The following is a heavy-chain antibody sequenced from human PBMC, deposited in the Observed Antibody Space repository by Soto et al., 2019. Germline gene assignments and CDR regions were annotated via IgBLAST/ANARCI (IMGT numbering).Heavy chain of an antibody. CDR1: GFTFSSYA. D-gene: IGHD2-8*01. Sequence: EVQLLESGGGLVQPGGSLRLSCAASGFTFSSYAMSWVRQAPGKGLEWVSAISGSGGSTYYADSVKGRFTISRDNSKKPLYLQMNRLRAEDTDVYYCAKDIVLTFPPDAFDIWGQGTMVTVSS. J-gene: IGHJ3*02. CDR2: ISGSGGST. CDR3: AKDIVLTFPPDAFDI. V-gene: IGHV3-23*01.